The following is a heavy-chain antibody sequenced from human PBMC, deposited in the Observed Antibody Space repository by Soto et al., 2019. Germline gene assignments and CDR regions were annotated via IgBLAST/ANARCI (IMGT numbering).Heavy chain of an antibody. D-gene: IGHD6-19*01. CDR1: GGSISSGGYY. Sequence: SETLSLTCTVSGGSISSGGYYWSCIRQHPGKGLEWIGYIYYSGSTYYNPSLKSRVTISVDTSKNQFSLKLSSVTAADTAVYYCARGKRWLVYYYYGMDVWGQGTTVTVSS. CDR3: ARGKRWLVYYYYGMDV. CDR2: IYYSGST. V-gene: IGHV4-31*03. J-gene: IGHJ6*02.